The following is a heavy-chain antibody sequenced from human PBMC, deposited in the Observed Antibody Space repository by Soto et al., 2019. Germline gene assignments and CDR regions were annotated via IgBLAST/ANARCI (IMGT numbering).Heavy chain of an antibody. J-gene: IGHJ3*02. CDR1: GFTFSSYA. V-gene: IGHV3-23*01. CDR2: IIDTGGST. CDR3: ARAIAAAGTSYAFDI. D-gene: IGHD6-13*01. Sequence: GGSLRLSCAASGFTFSSYAMTWVRQAPGKGLEWVSVIIDTGGSTFYADSVKGRFTISRDNSKDTLSLQMNSLRAEDTAVYYCARAIAAAGTSYAFDIWGQGTMVTVSS.